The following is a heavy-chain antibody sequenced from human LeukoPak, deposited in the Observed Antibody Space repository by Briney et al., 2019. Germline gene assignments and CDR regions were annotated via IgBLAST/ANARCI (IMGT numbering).Heavy chain of an antibody. CDR1: GGSISSDGYY. CDR3: AREIASAGTGADY. J-gene: IGHJ4*02. D-gene: IGHD6-13*01. CDR2: MYYSGTT. Sequence: PSKTLSLTCSVSGGSISSDGYYWSWIRQHPGKGLEWIGYMYYSGTTYLHPSLKSRVTISVDTSKNQFSLKLSSVTAADTAVYYRAREIASAGTGADYWGRGILVTVSS. V-gene: IGHV4-31*03.